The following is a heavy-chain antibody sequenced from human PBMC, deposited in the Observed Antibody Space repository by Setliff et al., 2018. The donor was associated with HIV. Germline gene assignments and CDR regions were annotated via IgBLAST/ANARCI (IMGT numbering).Heavy chain of an antibody. CDR2: ISAYNGNT. J-gene: IGHJ6*03. D-gene: IGHD5-12*01. CDR1: GYTFTSYG. Sequence: ASVKVSCKASGYTFTSYGLSWVRQAPGQGLEWVGWISAYNGNTNYAQKLQGRVTFTTDTSTSTAYMELRSLRSDDTAVDYCAGRGRGFHEGYPLYYYYMGVLGKGTTVTVSS. V-gene: IGHV1-18*01. CDR3: AGRGRGFHEGYPLYYYYMGV.